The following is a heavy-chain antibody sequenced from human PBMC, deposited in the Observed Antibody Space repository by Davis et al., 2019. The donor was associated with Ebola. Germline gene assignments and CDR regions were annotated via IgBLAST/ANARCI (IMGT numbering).Heavy chain of an antibody. CDR2: IYYSGST. Sequence: SETLSLTCTVSGGSISSDIYYWGWIRQPPGKGLEWIGSIYYSGSTYYNPSLKSRVTISVDTSKNQFSLKLSSVTAADTAVYYCASEATAMVYYYYGMDVWGQGTTVTVSS. CDR3: ASEATAMVYYYYGMDV. V-gene: IGHV4-39*01. CDR1: GGSISSDIYY. D-gene: IGHD5-18*01. J-gene: IGHJ6*02.